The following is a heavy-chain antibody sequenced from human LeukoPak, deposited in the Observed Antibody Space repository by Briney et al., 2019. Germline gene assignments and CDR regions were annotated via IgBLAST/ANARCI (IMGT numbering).Heavy chain of an antibody. CDR2: INHSGST. CDR1: GGSFSGYY. V-gene: IGHV4-34*01. D-gene: IGHD3-10*01. Sequence: PSETLSLTCAVYGGSFSGYYWSWIRQPPGKGLEWIGEINHSGSTNYNPSLKSRVTISVDTSKNQFSLKLSSVTAADTAVYYCARGGINMVQGVIIHYFDYWGQGTLVTVSS. J-gene: IGHJ4*02. CDR3: ARGGINMVQGVIIHYFDY.